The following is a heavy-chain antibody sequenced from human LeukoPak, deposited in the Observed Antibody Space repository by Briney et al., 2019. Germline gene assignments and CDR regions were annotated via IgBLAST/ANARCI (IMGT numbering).Heavy chain of an antibody. J-gene: IGHJ6*03. CDR2: ISGNGGNT. D-gene: IGHD2/OR15-2a*01. CDR3: AKVEEIDYYMDV. CDR1: GLSFGSYA. Sequence: PGWSLRLSCAASGLSFGSYAMSWVRQAPGKGLEWVSAISGNGGNTYYADSVKGRFTISRDNSKNTLYLQMNSLRAEDTAVYYCAKVEEIDYYMDVWGKGTTVTVSS. V-gene: IGHV3-23*01.